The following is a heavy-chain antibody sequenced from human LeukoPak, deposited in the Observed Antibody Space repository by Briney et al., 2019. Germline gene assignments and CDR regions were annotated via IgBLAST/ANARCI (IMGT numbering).Heavy chain of an antibody. D-gene: IGHD3-22*01. CDR2: ISWNSGSI. V-gene: IGHV3-9*01. CDR1: GFTFDDYA. J-gene: IGHJ6*02. CDR3: AKAMIGTTDYYYYGMDV. Sequence: PGGSLRLSCAASGFTFDDYAMHWVRQAPGKGLECVSGISWNSGSIGYADSVKGRFTISRDNAKNSLYLQMNSLRAEDTALYYCAKAMIGTTDYYYYGMDVWGQGTTVTVSS.